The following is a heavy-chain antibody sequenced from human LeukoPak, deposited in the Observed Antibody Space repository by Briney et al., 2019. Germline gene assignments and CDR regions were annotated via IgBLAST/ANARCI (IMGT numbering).Heavy chain of an antibody. J-gene: IGHJ4*02. CDR2: MNSNGGRA. CDR3: AREYCDVNRCYSALAY. V-gene: IGHV3-64*02. Sequence: GGSLRLSCAASGFSFSTFSMHWVRQAPGKGLEYVSTMNSNGGRAYYADSVKGRFTISRDNCKNTLYLQMGSLRAEDMAVYYCAREYCDVNRCYSALAYWGQGTLVTVSS. D-gene: IGHD2-15*01. CDR1: GFSFSTFS.